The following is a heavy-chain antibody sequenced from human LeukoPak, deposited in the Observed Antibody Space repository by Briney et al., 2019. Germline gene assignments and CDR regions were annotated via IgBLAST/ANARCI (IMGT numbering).Heavy chain of an antibody. CDR2: IYYSGST. CDR1: GGSISSYY. J-gene: IGHJ4*02. Sequence: SETLSLTCTVSGGSISSYYWSWIRQPPGKGLEWIGYIYYSGSTNYNPSLKSRVTISVDTSKNQFSLKLSPVTAADTAVYYCAREDMVRGVIDYWGQGTLVTVSS. D-gene: IGHD3-10*01. CDR3: AREDMVRGVIDY. V-gene: IGHV4-59*01.